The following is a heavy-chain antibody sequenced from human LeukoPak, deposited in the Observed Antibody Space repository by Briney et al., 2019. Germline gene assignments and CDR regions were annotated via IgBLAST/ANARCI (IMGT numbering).Heavy chain of an antibody. V-gene: IGHV4-59*10. Sequence: KASETLSLTCAVYGGSFSGYYWSWIRQPAGKGLELIGRIFTSGRTNYNPSLKSRVTISLDTSKNQFSLKSSSVTAADTAVYYCARGLTYYYGSGSNNWFDPWGQGTLVTVSS. CDR2: IFTSGRT. CDR3: ARGLTYYYGSGSNNWFDP. J-gene: IGHJ5*02. CDR1: GGSFSGYY. D-gene: IGHD3-10*01.